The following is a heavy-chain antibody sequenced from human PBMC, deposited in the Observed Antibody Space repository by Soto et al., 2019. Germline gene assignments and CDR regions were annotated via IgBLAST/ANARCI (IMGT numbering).Heavy chain of an antibody. Sequence: GASVKVSCKASGYTFTSYYMHWVRQAPGQGLEWMGIINPSGGSTSYAQKFQGRVTMTRDTSTSTVYMELSSLRSEDTAVYYCARDPFVAGSGGSCPSLWGQGTLVTVSS. CDR1: GYTFTSYY. D-gene: IGHD2-15*01. CDR2: INPSGGST. J-gene: IGHJ4*02. CDR3: ARDPFVAGSGGSCPSL. V-gene: IGHV1-46*01.